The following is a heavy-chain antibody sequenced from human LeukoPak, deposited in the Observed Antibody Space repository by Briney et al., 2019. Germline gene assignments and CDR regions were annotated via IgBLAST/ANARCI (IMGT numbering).Heavy chain of an antibody. Sequence: GGSLKLSCAASGFTFSSYGMHWVRQAPGKGLEWVSSISSSSSYIYYADSVKGRFTISRDNAKNSLYLQMNSLRAEDTAVYYCARAGGSVIDAFDIWGQGTMVTVSS. D-gene: IGHD1-26*01. CDR1: GFTFSSYG. J-gene: IGHJ3*02. CDR3: ARAGGSVIDAFDI. CDR2: ISSSSSYI. V-gene: IGHV3-21*01.